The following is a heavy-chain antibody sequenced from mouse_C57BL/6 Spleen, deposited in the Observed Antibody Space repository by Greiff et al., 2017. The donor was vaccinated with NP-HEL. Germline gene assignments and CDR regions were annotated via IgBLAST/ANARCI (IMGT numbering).Heavy chain of an antibody. Sequence: VQVVESGAELARPGASVKLSCKASGYTFTSYGISWVKQRTGQGLEWIGEIYPRSGNTYYNEKFKGKATLTADKSSSTAYMELRSLTSEDSAVYFCARRTTVVATSFDYWGQGTTLTVSS. V-gene: IGHV1-81*01. J-gene: IGHJ2*01. D-gene: IGHD1-1*01. CDR1: GYTFTSYG. CDR2: IYPRSGNT. CDR3: ARRTTVVATSFDY.